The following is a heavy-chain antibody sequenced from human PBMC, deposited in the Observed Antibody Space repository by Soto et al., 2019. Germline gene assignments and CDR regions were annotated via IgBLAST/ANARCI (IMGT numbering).Heavy chain of an antibody. D-gene: IGHD6-19*01. J-gene: IGHJ4*02. CDR2: IYPGDSDT. Sequence: XDSLTISCKGSGYSFTSYWIGLVRQMPGKGLEWMGIIYPGDSDTRYSPSFQGQVTISADKSISTAYLQWSSLKASDTAMYYCARLIAVAGTVFDYWGQGTLVTVSS. CDR3: ARLIAVAGTVFDY. CDR1: GYSFTSYW. V-gene: IGHV5-51*01.